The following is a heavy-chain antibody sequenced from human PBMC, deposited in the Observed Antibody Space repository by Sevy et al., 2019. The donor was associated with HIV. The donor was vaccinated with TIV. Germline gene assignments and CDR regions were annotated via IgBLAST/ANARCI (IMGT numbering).Heavy chain of an antibody. CDR3: GRGISRYYFDY. Sequence: GGSLRLSCAASGFTFSSYWMSWVRQSPGKGLEGVANIKQDGSEKYYVDSVKGRFTISRDNAKNSLYLQMNSLRAEDTAVYYCGRGISRYYFDYWGQGTLVTVSS. CDR1: GFTFSSYW. CDR2: IKQDGSEK. J-gene: IGHJ4*02. V-gene: IGHV3-7*04.